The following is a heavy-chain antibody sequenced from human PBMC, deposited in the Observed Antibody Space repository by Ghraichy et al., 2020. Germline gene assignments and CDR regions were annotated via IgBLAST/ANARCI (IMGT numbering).Heavy chain of an antibody. Sequence: SETLSLTCTVSGGSLSNHYWSWIRQPPRKGLEWIGYIYSSGHTTYNASLKSRVTMSVDTSDNQFSLNLRSATAADTAVYYCARRSWGSDFDYWGQGILVIVSS. CDR2: IYSSGHT. CDR1: GGSLSNHY. J-gene: IGHJ4*02. V-gene: IGHV4-59*08. D-gene: IGHD3-16*01. CDR3: ARRSWGSDFDY.